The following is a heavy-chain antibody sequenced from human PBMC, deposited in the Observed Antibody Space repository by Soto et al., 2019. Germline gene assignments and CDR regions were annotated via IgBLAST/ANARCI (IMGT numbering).Heavy chain of an antibody. CDR3: ARRRGSSGWKTNFDY. CDR2: INSDGSST. CDR1: GFIFSSYW. Sequence: EVQLVESGGGLVQPGGSLRLSCAASGFIFSSYWMHWVRQAPGKGLVWVSRINSDGSSTSYADSVKGRFTISRDNAKNTLYLQMNSLRAEDTAVYYCARRRGSSGWKTNFDYWGQGTLVTVSS. D-gene: IGHD6-19*01. V-gene: IGHV3-74*01. J-gene: IGHJ4*02.